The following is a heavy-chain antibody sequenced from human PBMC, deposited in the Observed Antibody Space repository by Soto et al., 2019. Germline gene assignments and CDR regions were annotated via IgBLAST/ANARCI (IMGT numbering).Heavy chain of an antibody. V-gene: IGHV4-59*01. D-gene: IGHD2-15*01. CDR2: RYYSGTA. CDR1: GGSISSDY. CDR3: ARLSVADWFDP. Sequence: QVHLQESGPGLVKPSETLSLTCTVSGGSISSDYWTWVRQPPGKGLEWIGYRYYSGTAKSNSSLKSRVTISVDTSKNQFYLKLSSVTVADTAVYYCARLSVADWFDPWGQGIQVTVSS. J-gene: IGHJ5*02.